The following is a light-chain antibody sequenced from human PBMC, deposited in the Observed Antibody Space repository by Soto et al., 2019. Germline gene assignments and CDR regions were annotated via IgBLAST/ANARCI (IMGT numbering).Light chain of an antibody. J-gene: IGLJ2*01. CDR1: SSNIGAGYD. Sequence: QSVLTQPPSVSGAPGQRVTISCTGSSSNIGAGYDVHWYQQFPGTTPKFLIYGNTNRPSGVPDRFSASKSGTSASLDITGLQAEDEAEYFCQSDDSSLTVVFGGGTKVTVL. CDR2: GNT. CDR3: QSDDSSLTVV. V-gene: IGLV1-40*01.